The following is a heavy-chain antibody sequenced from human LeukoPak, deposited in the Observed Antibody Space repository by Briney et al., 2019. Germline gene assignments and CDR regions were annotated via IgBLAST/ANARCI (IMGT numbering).Heavy chain of an antibody. CDR1: GYTFTSYY. V-gene: IGHV1-46*01. Sequence: VASVKVSCKASGYTFTSYYMHWVRQAPGQGLEWMGIINPSGGSTSYAQKFQGKVTMTRDTSTSTVYMELSSLRSEDTAVYYCARDNWRRSTGGYSYGTPDYWGQGTLVTVSS. J-gene: IGHJ4*02. CDR3: ARDNWRRSTGGYSYGTPDY. CDR2: INPSGGST. D-gene: IGHD5-18*01.